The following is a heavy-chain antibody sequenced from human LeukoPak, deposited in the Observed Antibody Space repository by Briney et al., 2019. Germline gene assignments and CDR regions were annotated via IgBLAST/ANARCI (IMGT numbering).Heavy chain of an antibody. Sequence: PGGSLRLSCAASGFTFSSYGMHWVRQAPGKGLEWVAVISYDGSNKYYADSVKGRFTISRDNSKNTLYLQMNSLRAEDTAVYYCAKGGRYYYDSSGYYPPDYWGQGTLVTVSS. CDR2: ISYDGSNK. CDR1: GFTFSSYG. V-gene: IGHV3-30*18. D-gene: IGHD3-22*01. CDR3: AKGGRYYYDSSGYYPPDY. J-gene: IGHJ4*02.